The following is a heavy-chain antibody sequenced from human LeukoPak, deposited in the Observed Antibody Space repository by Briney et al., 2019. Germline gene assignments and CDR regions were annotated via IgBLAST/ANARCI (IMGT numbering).Heavy chain of an antibody. V-gene: IGHV3-21*01. CDR3: ARGIGGGAFDI. Sequence: PGGSLRLSCAASGFTFSSYSMNWVRQAPGKGLGWVSSISSSSSYIYYADSVKGRFTISRDNAKNSLYLQMNSLRAEDTAVYYCARGIGGGAFDIWGQGIMVTVSS. CDR1: GFTFSSYS. D-gene: IGHD3-3*01. J-gene: IGHJ3*02. CDR2: ISSSSSYI.